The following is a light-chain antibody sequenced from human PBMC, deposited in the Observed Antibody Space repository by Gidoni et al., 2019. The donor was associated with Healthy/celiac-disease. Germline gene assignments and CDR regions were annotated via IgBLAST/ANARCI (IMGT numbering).Light chain of an antibody. Sequence: DIQLTQSPSFLSASVGDRVTITCRASQGISSYLAWYQQKPGKAPKLLLYATSTLQSGVPSRFSGSGSGTEFTLTISSLQPEDFATYYCQQLNSLFTFGPGTKVDIK. V-gene: IGKV1-9*01. CDR3: QQLNSLFT. CDR2: ATS. J-gene: IGKJ3*01. CDR1: QGISSY.